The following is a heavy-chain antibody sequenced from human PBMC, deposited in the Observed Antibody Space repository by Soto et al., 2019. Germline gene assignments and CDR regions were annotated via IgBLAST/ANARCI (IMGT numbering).Heavy chain of an antibody. D-gene: IGHD1-26*01. J-gene: IGHJ4*02. CDR1: GFTVSSYW. V-gene: IGHV3-23*01. Sequence: PGGSLRLCCAASGFTVSSYWMSWVHQAPGKGLDWVSSISAGGDGTYYADSVKGRFTISRDNSKNTVYLQMSSLRADDTAVYYCADGGRYPYYWGPGTLVTVSS. CDR2: ISAGGDGT. CDR3: ADGGRYPYY.